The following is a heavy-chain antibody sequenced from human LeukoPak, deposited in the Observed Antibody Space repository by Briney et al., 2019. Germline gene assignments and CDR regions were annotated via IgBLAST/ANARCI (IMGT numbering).Heavy chain of an antibody. V-gene: IGHV3-20*04. CDR3: ARSYGSGSYYHDY. Sequence: GGSLRLSCAASGFSFSGYVMSWVRQAPGKGLEWVSGISSTGGRAYYADSVKGRFTISRDNAKNSLYLQMNSLRAEDTALYYCARSYGSGSYYHDYWGQGTLVTVSS. D-gene: IGHD3-10*01. J-gene: IGHJ4*02. CDR2: ISSTGGRA. CDR1: GFSFSGYV.